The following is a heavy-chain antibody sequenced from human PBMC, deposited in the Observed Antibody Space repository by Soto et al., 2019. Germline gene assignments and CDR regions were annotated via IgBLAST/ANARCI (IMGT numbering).Heavy chain of an antibody. V-gene: IGHV3-7*01. Sequence: GGSLRLSCAPSGFTFSNYWMHWVRQAPGKGLEWVANIKKDGSEKNYVDSVKGRFTISRDNAKNSLYLQMNSLRAEDTAVYYCARGLGWFDPWGQGTLVTVSS. CDR3: ARGLGWFDP. CDR1: GFTFSNYW. J-gene: IGHJ5*02. CDR2: IKKDGSEK. D-gene: IGHD4-17*01.